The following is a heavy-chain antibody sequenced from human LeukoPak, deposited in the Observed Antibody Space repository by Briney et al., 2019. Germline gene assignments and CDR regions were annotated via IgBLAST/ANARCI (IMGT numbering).Heavy chain of an antibody. CDR1: GGSISSSSYY. Sequence: SETLSLTCTVSGGSISSSSYYWGWIRQPPGKGLEWIGSIYYSGSTYYNPSLKSRVTISVDTSKNQFSLKLSSVTAADTAVYYCASVRWVRSHLDYWGQGTLVTVSS. D-gene: IGHD3-10*01. V-gene: IGHV4-39*01. CDR2: IYYSGST. CDR3: ASVRWVRSHLDY. J-gene: IGHJ4*02.